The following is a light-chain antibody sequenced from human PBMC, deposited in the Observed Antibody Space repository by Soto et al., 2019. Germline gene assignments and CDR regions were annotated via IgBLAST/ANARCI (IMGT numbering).Light chain of an antibody. CDR1: RTINTY. Sequence: DVRMTQSPSSLSASVGDTITITCRASRTINTYLNWFQQKPGEPPRLLIYGASTLHDGVPSRFSGSGSGADFSLTISSLEPEDLAVYYCQQRSTWPLTFGGGTKVEIK. J-gene: IGKJ4*01. V-gene: IGKV1-39*01. CDR3: QQRSTWPLT. CDR2: GAS.